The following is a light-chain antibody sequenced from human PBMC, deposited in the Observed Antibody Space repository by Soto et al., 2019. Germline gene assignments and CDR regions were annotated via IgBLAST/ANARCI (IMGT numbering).Light chain of an antibody. CDR3: QSYDSSLRNVV. CDR1: SSNIGAGYD. J-gene: IGLJ2*01. CDR2: GNS. V-gene: IGLV1-40*01. Sequence: QSVLTHPPSVSGAPRQRVTISCTGSSSNIGAGYDVHWYQQLPGTAPKLLIYGNSNRPSGVPDRFSGSKSGTSASLAITGLQAEDEADYYCQSYDSSLRNVVFGGGTKLTVL.